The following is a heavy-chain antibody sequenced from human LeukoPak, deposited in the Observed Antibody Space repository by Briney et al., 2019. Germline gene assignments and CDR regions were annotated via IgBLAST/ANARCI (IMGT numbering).Heavy chain of an antibody. J-gene: IGHJ4*02. D-gene: IGHD3-22*01. CDR1: GYTFTSYY. CDR3: ARDYYDSSGYYWGGFDY. V-gene: IGHV1-46*03. Sequence: ASVKVASKASGYTFTSYYMHWDRQPPEQGLEWMGIINPSGGSTSYAQKFQGRVTMTRDTSTRTVYMELSSLRSEDTAVYYCARDYYDSSGYYWGGFDYWGQGTLVTVSS. CDR2: INPSGGST.